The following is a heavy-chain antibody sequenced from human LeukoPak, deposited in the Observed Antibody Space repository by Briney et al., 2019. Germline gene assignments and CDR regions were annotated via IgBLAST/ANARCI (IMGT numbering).Heavy chain of an antibody. J-gene: IGHJ5*01. Sequence: GGSLRLSCAASGFTFSSYSMNWVRQAPGKGLEWVSYISSSSSTIYYADSVKGRFTISRDNVDNVVYLQMNSLGAEDTAVYYCARVAVSGPTGWFDSWGQGALVIVSS. CDR3: ARVAVSGPTGWFDS. V-gene: IGHV3-48*01. D-gene: IGHD2-8*02. CDR1: GFTFSSYS. CDR2: ISSSSSTI.